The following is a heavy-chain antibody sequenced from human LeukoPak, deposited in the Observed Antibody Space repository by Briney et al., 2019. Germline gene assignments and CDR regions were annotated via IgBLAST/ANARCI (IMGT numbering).Heavy chain of an antibody. V-gene: IGHV4-39*01. CDR1: GGSISSSSYY. CDR3: ARSSFGEAGTFEH. D-gene: IGHD3-10*01. CDR2: IYYSGST. Sequence: PSETLSLTCTVSGGSISSSSYYWGWIRQPPGKGLEWIGSIYYSGSTYYNPSLKSRVTISVDTSKNQFSLKLSSVTAADTAVYYCARSSFGEAGTFEHWGQGNLLTVSS. J-gene: IGHJ4*02.